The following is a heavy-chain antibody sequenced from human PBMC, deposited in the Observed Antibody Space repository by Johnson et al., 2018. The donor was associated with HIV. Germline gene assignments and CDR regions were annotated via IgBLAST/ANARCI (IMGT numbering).Heavy chain of an antibody. Sequence: QVQLVESGGGLVKPGGSLRLSCAASGFTFNNYGMHWVRQAPGKGLEWVAVIRYDGSNKYYADSVKGRFTISRDNSKNTLYLQMNSLRVEDTAVYFCARDYRGALDIWGQGTMVTVSS. V-gene: IGHV3-33*01. J-gene: IGHJ3*02. CDR1: GFTFNNYG. D-gene: IGHD4-11*01. CDR2: IRYDGSNK. CDR3: ARDYRGALDI.